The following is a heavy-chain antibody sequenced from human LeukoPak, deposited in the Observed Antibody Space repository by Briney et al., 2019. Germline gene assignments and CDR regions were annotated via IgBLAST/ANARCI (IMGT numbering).Heavy chain of an antibody. Sequence: PSETLSLTCAVSGYSISSGYYWGWIRQPSGKGLEWIGSIYHSGSTYYNPSLKSRVTISVDTSKNQFSLKLSSVTAADTAVYYCERLSFLGVAHPSYWGQGTLVAVSS. V-gene: IGHV4-38-2*01. D-gene: IGHD3-3*01. CDR3: ERLSFLGVAHPSY. CDR1: GYSISSGYY. J-gene: IGHJ4*02. CDR2: IYHSGST.